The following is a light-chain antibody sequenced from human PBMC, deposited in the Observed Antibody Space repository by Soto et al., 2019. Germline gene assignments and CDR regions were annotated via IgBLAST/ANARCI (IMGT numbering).Light chain of an antibody. CDR2: AVS. CDR3: SSYTTSSTLLI. J-gene: IGLJ2*01. CDR1: SSHIGGYNS. V-gene: IGLV2-14*01. Sequence: QSALTQPASVSGSPGQSITISCTGTSSHIGGYNSVSWYQQHPGKAPKLVIYAVSNRPSGVSSRFSGSKSGNTASLTMSGLQAEDEATYYCSSYTTSSTLLIFGGGTQLTVL.